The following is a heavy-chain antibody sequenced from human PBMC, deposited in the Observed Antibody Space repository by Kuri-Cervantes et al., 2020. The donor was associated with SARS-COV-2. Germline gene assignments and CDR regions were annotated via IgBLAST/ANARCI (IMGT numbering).Heavy chain of an antibody. V-gene: IGHV4-30-4*08. CDR3: ARAGIYYYYYMDV. CDR1: GGSFSGYY. CDR2: IYYSGST. Sequence: SETLSLTCAVYGGSFSGYYWSWIRQPPGKGLEWIGYIYYSGSTYYNPSLKSRVTISVDTSKNQFSLKLSSVTAADTAVYYCARAGIYYYYYMDVWGKGTTVTV. D-gene: IGHD3-10*01. J-gene: IGHJ6*03.